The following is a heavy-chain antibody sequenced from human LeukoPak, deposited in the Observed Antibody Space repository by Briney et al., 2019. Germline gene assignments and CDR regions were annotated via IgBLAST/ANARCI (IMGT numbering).Heavy chain of an antibody. V-gene: IGHV1-2*02. CDR2: INPTSGGT. J-gene: IGHJ4*02. Sequence: ASVKVSGKASGYTFTGYYIHWVRQAPGQGLEWMGWINPTSGGTKYAQKFQGRVTMTRDTSISTAYMELSRLSADDTAVFYCARGGSAWDNPFDYWGQGTLVTVSS. CDR3: ARGGSAWDNPFDY. D-gene: IGHD6-19*01. CDR1: GYTFTGYY.